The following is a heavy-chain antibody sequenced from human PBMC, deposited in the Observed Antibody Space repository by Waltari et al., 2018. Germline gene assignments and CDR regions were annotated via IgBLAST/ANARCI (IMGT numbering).Heavy chain of an antibody. V-gene: IGHV6-1*01. CDR3: ARDLRNTITWAYYYGIDV. CDR2: TYDRSNGYN. D-gene: IGHD2-2*01. CDR1: GDTVSSNSAA. Sequence: QVQLQQSGPGLVKPSQTLSLTCAISGDTVSSNSAAWNWIRQSPSRGLEWLGRTYDRSNGYNDYAVSVKSRISIKPDTSKNQFSLQLTSVTPEDTAVYFCARDLRNTITWAYYYGIDVWGQGTTVTVSS. J-gene: IGHJ6*02.